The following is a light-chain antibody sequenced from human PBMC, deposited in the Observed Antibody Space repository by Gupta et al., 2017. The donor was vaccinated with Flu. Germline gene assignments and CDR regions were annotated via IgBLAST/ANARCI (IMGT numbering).Light chain of an antibody. J-gene: IGLJ3*02. V-gene: IGLV1-47*01. CDR2: SND. CDR1: SSNIGNNY. CDR3: AARYDSRDGWV. Sequence: QSVLPQPSAASGDPGQRVTISCSGSSSNIGNNYVYWNQHLPGTAPKLLIYSNDQRPSGIPVRFSGSKFGTSGSLAISRLLAEDEADYFCAARYDSRDGWVFGGGTKLTVL.